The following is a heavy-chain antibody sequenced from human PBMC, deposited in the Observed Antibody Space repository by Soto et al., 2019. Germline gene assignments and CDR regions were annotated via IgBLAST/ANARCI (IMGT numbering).Heavy chain of an antibody. CDR3: ARIRKGIPYDSDDYYFDY. J-gene: IGHJ4*02. CDR2: IFPNDEK. V-gene: IGHV2-26*01. CDR1: GFSLSNTRMG. D-gene: IGHD3-22*01. Sequence: QVTVKESGPVLVKPTETLTLTCTVSGFSLSNTRMGVSWIRQPPGKALEWLAHIFPNDEKSYRTSLKSRLTISKDTSKSQVVLIMTTMDPVDTATYYCARIRKGIPYDSDDYYFDYWGQGTLVTVSS.